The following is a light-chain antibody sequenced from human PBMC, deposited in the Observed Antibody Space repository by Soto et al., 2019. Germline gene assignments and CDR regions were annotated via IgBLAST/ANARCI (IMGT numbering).Light chain of an antibody. CDR1: HDISTY. CDR3: HKYSSAVFT. CDR2: AAS. J-gene: IGKJ3*01. V-gene: IGKV1-27*01. Sequence: DIQMTQSPTSLSASVEDRVTITCRASHDISTYLAWYQQRPGKVPELLIYAASTLQSGVPSRFSGSGSGTDFTLTISSLRPEDVATYYCHKYSSAVFTFGPGTKVDIK.